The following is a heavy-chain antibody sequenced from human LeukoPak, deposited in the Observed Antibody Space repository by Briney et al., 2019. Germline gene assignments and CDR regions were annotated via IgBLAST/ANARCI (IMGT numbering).Heavy chain of an antibody. CDR1: GFTFSYYG. CDR2: ISYDGSNK. CDR3: ANPFADH. Sequence: PGRCLRLSCAASGFTFSYYGMHCVRQAPGKGLEWVEVISYDGSNKYYADAVKGRFTISRDNSKNTLYLQMNSLRAENTAVYYWANPFADHWGQGTLVTVSS. J-gene: IGHJ4*02. V-gene: IGHV3-30*18.